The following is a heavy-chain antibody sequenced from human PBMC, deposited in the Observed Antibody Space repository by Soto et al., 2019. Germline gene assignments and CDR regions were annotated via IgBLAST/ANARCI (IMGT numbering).Heavy chain of an antibody. V-gene: IGHV4-4*07. CDR1: GGSISSYY. J-gene: IGHJ4*01. CDR2: IYTSGST. D-gene: IGHD1-26*01. CDR3: AGDSLPEGGAAFDY. Sequence: PSETLSLTCTVSGGSISSYYWSWIRQPAGKGLEWIGRIYTSGSTNYNPSLKSRATMSVDTSKNQFSLKLSSVTAADTAVYYCAGDSLPEGGAAFDYRGDGPLVTVSS.